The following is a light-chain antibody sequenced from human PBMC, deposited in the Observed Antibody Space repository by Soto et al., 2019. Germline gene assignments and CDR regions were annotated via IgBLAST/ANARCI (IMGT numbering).Light chain of an antibody. V-gene: IGKV3-15*01. CDR3: QQYSNWPPRT. Sequence: EIVMTQSPATLSVSPGERATLSCRASQSVSSNLAWYQQKPGQAPRLLIYGASTRATGFPARFSGSGSGTEFTLTISSLQSEDSAVYYCQQYSNWPPRTFGQGTKVEIK. CDR1: QSVSSN. CDR2: GAS. J-gene: IGKJ1*01.